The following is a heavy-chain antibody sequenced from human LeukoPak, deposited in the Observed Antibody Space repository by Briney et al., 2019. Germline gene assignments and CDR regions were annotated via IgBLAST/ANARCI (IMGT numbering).Heavy chain of an antibody. CDR1: GFTLSSYA. V-gene: IGHV3-64*01. Sequence: AGSLRLSCAASGFTLSSYAMHWVRQAPGKGLEYVSAISRNGDNTYYANSVKGRFTISRDNSKSTLYLQMGSLRAEDMAVYYCARLRDGYNVADYWGQGTLVTVSS. CDR2: ISRNGDNT. D-gene: IGHD5-24*01. J-gene: IGHJ4*02. CDR3: ARLRDGYNVADY.